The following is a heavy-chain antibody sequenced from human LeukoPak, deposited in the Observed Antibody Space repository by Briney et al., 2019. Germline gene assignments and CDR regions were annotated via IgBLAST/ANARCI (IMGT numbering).Heavy chain of an antibody. CDR2: IWYDGSNK. D-gene: IGHD3-10*01. Sequence: GGSLRLSCAASGFTFSSYGMHWVRQAPGKGLEWVAIIWYDGSNKYYADSVKGRFSISRDNSKNTLYLQMNSLRAEDTAVYYCAKPDVLLWFGEIPIFDYWGQGTLVTVSS. CDR3: AKPDVLLWFGEIPIFDY. J-gene: IGHJ4*02. V-gene: IGHV3-33*06. CDR1: GFTFSSYG.